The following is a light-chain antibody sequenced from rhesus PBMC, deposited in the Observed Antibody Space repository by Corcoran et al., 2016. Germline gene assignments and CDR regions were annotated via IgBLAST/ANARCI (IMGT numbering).Light chain of an antibody. V-gene: IGKV3-10*01. CDR1: PSVSSY. J-gene: IGKJ2*01. CDR2: GAS. Sequence: QVILTQSPATLSLSPGERATLSCRASPSVSSYLAWYQQKPGQAPRLLIYGASSRATGIPDSFSGSGSGTDFTLTISSPEPEDVGVYHCYQHSSGYSFGQGTKVEIK. CDR3: YQHSSGYS.